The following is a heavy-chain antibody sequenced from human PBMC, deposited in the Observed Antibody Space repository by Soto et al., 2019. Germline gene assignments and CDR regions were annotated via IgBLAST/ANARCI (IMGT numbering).Heavy chain of an antibody. CDR3: ARDLLGGHDAFDI. CDR1: GYTFTSYG. V-gene: IGHV1-18*01. J-gene: IGHJ3*02. CDR2: LSAYNGNT. Sequence: ASVKVACKASGYTFTSYGISWARQAPGQGLEWMGWLSAYNGNTNYAQKLQGRVTMTTDTSTSTAYMELRSLRSDDTAVYYCARDLLGGHDAFDIWGQGTMVTVSS.